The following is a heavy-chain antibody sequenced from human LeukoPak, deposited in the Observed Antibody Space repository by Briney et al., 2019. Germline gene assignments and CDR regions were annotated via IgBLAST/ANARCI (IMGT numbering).Heavy chain of an antibody. V-gene: IGHV3-53*01. CDR1: GFTVSSNY. CDR2: IYSGGST. J-gene: IGHJ4*02. Sequence: GVSLRLSCAASGFTVSSNYMSWVRQAPGKGLEWVSVIYSGGSTYYADSVKGRFTISRDNSKNTLYLQMNSLRAEDTAVYYCASLSSSWYYFDYWGQGTLVTVSS. CDR3: ASLSSSWYYFDY. D-gene: IGHD6-13*01.